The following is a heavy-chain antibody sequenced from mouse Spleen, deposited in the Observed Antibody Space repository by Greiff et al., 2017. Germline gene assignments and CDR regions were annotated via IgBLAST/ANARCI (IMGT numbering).Heavy chain of an antibody. Sequence: DVRLVESGGGLVKPGGSLKLSCAASGFTFSDYGMHWVRQAPEKGLEWVAYISSGSSTIYYADTVKGRFTISRDNAKNTLFLQMTSLRSEDTAMYYCARGVRSPFDYWGQGTTLTVSS. D-gene: IGHD1-1*01. CDR2: ISSGSSTI. CDR1: GFTFSDYG. CDR3: ARGVRSPFDY. J-gene: IGHJ2*01. V-gene: IGHV5-17*01.